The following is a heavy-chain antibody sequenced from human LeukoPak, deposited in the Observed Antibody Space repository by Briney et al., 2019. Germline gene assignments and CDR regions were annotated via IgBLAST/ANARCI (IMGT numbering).Heavy chain of an antibody. CDR3: ARQRSAADPFDY. CDR1: GGSISSSSYY. CDR2: IYYSGST. Sequence: PSETLSLTCTVSGGSISSSSYYWGWIRQPPGTGLEWIGCIYYSGSTYYNPSLKSRVTISVDTSKNQFSLKLSSVTAADTAVYYCARQRSAADPFDYWGQGTLVTVSS. J-gene: IGHJ4*02. V-gene: IGHV4-39*01. D-gene: IGHD6-13*01.